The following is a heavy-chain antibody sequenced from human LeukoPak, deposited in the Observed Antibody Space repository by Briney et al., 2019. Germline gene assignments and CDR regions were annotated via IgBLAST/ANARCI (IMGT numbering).Heavy chain of an antibody. V-gene: IGHV1-2*02. J-gene: IGHJ4*02. CDR1: GYTFTGYH. CDR2: INPNSGGT. Sequence: ASMKVSCKASGYTFTGYHIHWVRQAPGQGLEWMGWINPNSGGTNFAQKFQGRVTMTRDTSISTTYMELSSLNSDDTAVYYCARSRYGYSTSWFPYWGQGTLVTVSS. D-gene: IGHD6-13*01. CDR3: ARSRYGYSTSWFPY.